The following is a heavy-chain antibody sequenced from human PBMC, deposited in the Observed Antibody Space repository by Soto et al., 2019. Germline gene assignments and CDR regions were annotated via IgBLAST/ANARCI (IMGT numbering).Heavy chain of an antibody. CDR1: GFTFSSYA. J-gene: IGHJ4*02. Sequence: GGSLRLSCAASGFTFSSYAMYWVRQAPGKGLEWVSSISGSGGTTYYADSVKGRFTISRDNSKNTLYLQMNSLRVEDTAVYYCAKRGPMTTVKSFDYWGQGTLVTVSS. CDR3: AKRGPMTTVKSFDY. D-gene: IGHD4-17*01. V-gene: IGHV3-23*01. CDR2: ISGSGGTT.